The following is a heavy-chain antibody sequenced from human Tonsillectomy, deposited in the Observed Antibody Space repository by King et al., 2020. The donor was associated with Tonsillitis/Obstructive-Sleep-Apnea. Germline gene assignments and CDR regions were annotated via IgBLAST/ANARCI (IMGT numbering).Heavy chain of an antibody. CDR3: ARDERYSNNWYATFDI. V-gene: IGHV3-53*01. Sequence: VQLVQSGGGLIQPGGSLRLSCAASGFTVSSNYISWVRQAPGKGLEWVSIIYSGGTTFDGDSVQGRFTISRDNSKNTVYLQMNSLRGEDTAVYYCARDERYSNNWYATFDIWGQGTMVTVSS. J-gene: IGHJ3*02. D-gene: IGHD6-13*01. CDR2: IYSGGTT. CDR1: GFTVSSNY.